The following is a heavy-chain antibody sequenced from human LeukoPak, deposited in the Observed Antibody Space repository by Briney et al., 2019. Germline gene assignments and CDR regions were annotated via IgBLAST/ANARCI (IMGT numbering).Heavy chain of an antibody. CDR3: ARPLYYDFWSGYSP. CDR1: GYSFTSYG. J-gene: IGHJ5*02. V-gene: IGHV1-18*01. D-gene: IGHD3-3*01. CDR2: ISADNGNT. Sequence: ASVKVSCKASGYSFTSYGISWVRQAPGQGLEWMGWISADNGNTNYAQKFQGRVTMTTDTSTSTAYMELRSLRSDDTAVYYCARPLYYDFWSGYSPWGQGTLVTVSS.